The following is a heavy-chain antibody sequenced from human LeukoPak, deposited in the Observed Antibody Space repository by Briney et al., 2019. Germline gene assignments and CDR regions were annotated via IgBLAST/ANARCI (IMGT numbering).Heavy chain of an antibody. CDR2: ISLDGSYK. CDR1: GFTFSRYA. J-gene: IGHJ4*02. D-gene: IGHD6-19*01. V-gene: IGHV3-30*04. Sequence: GRSLRLFCAASGFTFSRYAMHWVRQAPGKGLEWVAVISLDGSYKDYTDSVKGRSTISRDNPKNTLYLQVKSLRGEDTAMYYCASSGYSSGWFGYWGQGTLVTVSS. CDR3: ASSGYSSGWFGY.